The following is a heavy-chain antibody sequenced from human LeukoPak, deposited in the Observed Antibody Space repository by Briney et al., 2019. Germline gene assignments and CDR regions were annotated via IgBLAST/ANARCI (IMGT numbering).Heavy chain of an antibody. CDR3: ARDIAAAGTGFDY. CDR1: GFTFSSYS. Sequence: GGSLRLSCAASGFTFSSYSMNWVRQAPGKGLEWVSSISSSSSYIYYADSVKGRFTISRDNAKNSVSLQMNSLRAEDTAVYYCARDIAAAGTGFDYWGQGTLVTVSS. D-gene: IGHD6-13*01. V-gene: IGHV3-21*01. J-gene: IGHJ4*02. CDR2: ISSSSSYI.